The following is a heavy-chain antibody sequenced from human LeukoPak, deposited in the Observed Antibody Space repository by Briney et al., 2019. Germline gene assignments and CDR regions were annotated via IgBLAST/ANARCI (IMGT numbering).Heavy chain of an antibody. Sequence: GGSLRLSCAASGFTFSSYEMNWVRQAPGKGLEWVSYISSSGSTIYYADSVKGRLTISRDNAKNSLYLQMNSLRAEDTALYYCARVRGFTGYGLIDYWGQGTLVTVSS. CDR3: ARVRGFTGYGLIDY. CDR2: ISSSGSTI. V-gene: IGHV3-48*03. J-gene: IGHJ4*02. CDR1: GFTFSSYE. D-gene: IGHD5-12*01.